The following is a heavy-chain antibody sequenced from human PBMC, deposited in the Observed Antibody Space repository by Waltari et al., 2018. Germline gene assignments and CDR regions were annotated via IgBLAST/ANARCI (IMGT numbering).Heavy chain of an antibody. V-gene: IGHV5-51*01. CDR1: GYSFTSYW. D-gene: IGHD4-17*01. CDR3: ARGRPNYGDYVAFDY. J-gene: IGHJ4*02. CDR2: IYPGDSYT. Sequence: EVQLVQSGAEVTKPGESLKISCKGSGYSFTSYWIGWVRQMPGNGLEWMGIIYPGDSYTRYSPSFQGQVTISADKSISTAYLQWSSLKASDTAMYYCARGRPNYGDYVAFDYWGQGTLVTVSS.